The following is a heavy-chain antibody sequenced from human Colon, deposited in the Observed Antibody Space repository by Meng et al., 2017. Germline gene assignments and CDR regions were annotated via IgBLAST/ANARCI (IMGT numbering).Heavy chain of an antibody. D-gene: IGHD3-22*01. V-gene: IGHV4-38-2*01. CDR1: GYSISTAYY. CDR3: ARTIYSSSVDY. Sequence: HVQLQESGPGLVQPADTLSLTCSVSGYSISTAYYWGWIRQTPGKGLEWIASIDRSGTTYYNPSLESRVTISVDTSKNHFSLRLNSVTAADTAVYFCARTIYSSSVDYWGQGTLVTVSS. CDR2: IDRSGTT. J-gene: IGHJ4*02.